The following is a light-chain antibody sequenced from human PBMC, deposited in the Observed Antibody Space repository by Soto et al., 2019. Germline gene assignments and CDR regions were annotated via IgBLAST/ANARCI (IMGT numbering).Light chain of an antibody. J-gene: IGLJ3*02. CDR3: AAWDDSLNGVV. CDR2: NNN. V-gene: IGLV1-44*01. Sequence: QSVLTQPPSASGTPGQRVTIACSGSSSNIGSTTVKWYQQLPGTAPKLLIYNNNQRPSGVPDRFSGSKSGTSASLAISGLQSEEEDDYYCAAWDDSLNGVVFGGGTKLTVL. CDR1: SSNIGSTT.